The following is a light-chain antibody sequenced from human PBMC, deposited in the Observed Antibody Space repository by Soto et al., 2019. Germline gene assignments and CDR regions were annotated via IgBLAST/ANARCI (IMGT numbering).Light chain of an antibody. Sequence: QSALTQPASVSGSPGQSITISCTGTSSDVGGYNYVSWYQHHPGKVPKLMIYEVSNRPLGISNRFSGSKSRNTASLTISGLRSEDEADYYCSSYTTSYTQVFGGGTKLTVL. CDR2: EVS. V-gene: IGLV2-14*01. CDR1: SSDVGGYNY. CDR3: SSYTTSYTQV. J-gene: IGLJ2*01.